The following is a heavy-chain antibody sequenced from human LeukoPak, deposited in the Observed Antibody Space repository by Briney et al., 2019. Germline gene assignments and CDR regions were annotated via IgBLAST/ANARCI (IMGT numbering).Heavy chain of an antibody. J-gene: IGHJ6*02. Sequence: GGSLRLSCVASGFTFSSYAMSWVRQAPGRGLEWVSTISASGGSTDYADSVKGRLTISRDNSKNTLYVQMNSLRAEDTATYYCAKRQLSTGMDVWGQGTTVTVSS. CDR2: ISASGGST. D-gene: IGHD5-18*01. V-gene: IGHV3-23*01. CDR1: GFTFSSYA. CDR3: AKRQLSTGMDV.